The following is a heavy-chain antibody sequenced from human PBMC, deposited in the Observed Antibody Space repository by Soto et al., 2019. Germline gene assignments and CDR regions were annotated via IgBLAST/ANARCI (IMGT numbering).Heavy chain of an antibody. D-gene: IGHD2-15*01. CDR2: ILPIMGSV. V-gene: IGHV1-69*01. CDR1: GGTFNTYT. Sequence: QVHLVQSGSEVKKPGSSVTVSCNASGGTFNTYTFSWVRQAPGQGLEWMGSILPIMGSVNYAHDFRGRISIPAAPSTTTAYLELTSLTSHDTAIYYCARMPRYSYTTSDPLDNWGEGTLVTVSS. CDR3: ARMPRYSYTTSDPLDN. J-gene: IGHJ4*02.